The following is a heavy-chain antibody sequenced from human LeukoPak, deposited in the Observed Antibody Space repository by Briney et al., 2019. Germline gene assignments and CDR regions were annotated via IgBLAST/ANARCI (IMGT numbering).Heavy chain of an antibody. CDR2: IYYSGST. CDR3: ARHSPVTGGTDV. CDR1: GGSISSYY. D-gene: IGHD2-21*02. V-gene: IGHV4-59*08. J-gene: IGHJ6*02. Sequence: SETLSLTCTVSGGSISSYYWSWIRQPPGKGLEWIGYIYYSGSTNYNPSLKGRVTISVDTSKNQFSLKLSSVTAADTAVYYCARHSPVTGGTDVWGQGTTVTVSS.